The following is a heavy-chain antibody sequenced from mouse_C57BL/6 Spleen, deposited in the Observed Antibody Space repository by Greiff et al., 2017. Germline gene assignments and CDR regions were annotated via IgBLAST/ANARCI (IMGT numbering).Heavy chain of an antibody. CDR1: GFNIKDDY. Sequence: VQLQQSGAELVRPGASVKLSCTASGFNIKDDYMHWVKQRPEQGLEWIGWIDPENGDTEYASKFQGKATITADTSSNTAYLQLSSLTSEDTAVYYCTTGRLRQGGAMDYWGQGTSVTVSS. CDR2: IDPENGDT. CDR3: TTGRLRQGGAMDY. V-gene: IGHV14-4*01. J-gene: IGHJ4*01. D-gene: IGHD2-4*01.